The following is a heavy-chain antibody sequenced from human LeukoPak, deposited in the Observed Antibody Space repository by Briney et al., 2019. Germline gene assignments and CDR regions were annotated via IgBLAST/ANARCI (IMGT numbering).Heavy chain of an antibody. J-gene: IGHJ4*02. Sequence: SETLSLTCTVSGGSISSYYWSWIRQPAGKRLEWIGRIYTSGSTNYNPSLKSRVTISADTSKNQFSLKLNSLTTADTAVYYCTRGAGWLIDYWGQGILVTVSS. CDR1: GGSISSYY. CDR3: TRGAGWLIDY. CDR2: IYTSGST. V-gene: IGHV4-4*07. D-gene: IGHD3-16*01.